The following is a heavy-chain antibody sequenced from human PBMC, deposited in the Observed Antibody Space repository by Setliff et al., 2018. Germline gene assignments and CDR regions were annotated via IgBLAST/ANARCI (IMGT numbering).Heavy chain of an antibody. V-gene: IGHV1-18*01. J-gene: IGHJ3*02. CDR1: GYTFINYG. CDR2: VSGDNDSR. Sequence: ASVKVSCKASGYTFINYGISWVRQAPGQGLEWMGWVSGDNDSRGYAQGLQGRITITRDMSTSTAYMELSSLRSDDTAVYYCATGQPGHGAFDIWGQGTMVTVSS. CDR3: ATGQPGHGAFDI.